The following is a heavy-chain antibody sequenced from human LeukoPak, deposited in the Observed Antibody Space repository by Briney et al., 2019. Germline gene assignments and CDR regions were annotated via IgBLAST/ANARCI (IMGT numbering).Heavy chain of an antibody. CDR3: ARVGRTKVATMAY. V-gene: IGHV1-18*01. D-gene: IGHD5-12*01. J-gene: IGHJ4*02. CDR1: GYTFTNYG. Sequence: ASVKVSCKASGYTFTNYGISWVRQAPGQGLEWMGWISGSSENTDSAQKFQGRVTMTTDTSTSTAYMELRNLRSDDTATYYCARVGRTKVATMAYWGQGTLVTVSP. CDR2: ISGSSENT.